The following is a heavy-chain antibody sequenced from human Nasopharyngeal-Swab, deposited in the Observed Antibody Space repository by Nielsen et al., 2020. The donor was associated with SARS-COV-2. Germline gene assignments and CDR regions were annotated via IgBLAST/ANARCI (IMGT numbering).Heavy chain of an antibody. CDR3: AREGYYGSGSYAPFDY. D-gene: IGHD3-10*01. CDR2: IIPIFGTA. V-gene: IGHV1-69*01. Sequence: WVRQAPGQRLEWMGGIIPIFGTANYAQKLQGRVTITADESTSTAYMELSSLRSEDTAVYYCAREGYYGSGSYAPFDYWGQGTLVTVSS. J-gene: IGHJ4*02.